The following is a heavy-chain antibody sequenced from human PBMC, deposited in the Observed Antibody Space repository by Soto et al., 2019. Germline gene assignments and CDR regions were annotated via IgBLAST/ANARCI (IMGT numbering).Heavy chain of an antibody. J-gene: IGHJ6*02. D-gene: IGHD4-4*01. CDR2: INPTGGDT. CDR3: ARGDGREYSRVQYYHGMDV. Sequence: QVQLVQSGAEVKKPGASVKVSCKASGYTFTNFYLHWVRQAPGQGLEWVGIINPTGGDTSYAQKFQGRFTMDRDTSTSTVNMELSRLRSEETAVYYCARGDGREYSRVQYYHGMDVWGQGTTDTVAS. CDR1: GYTFTNFY. V-gene: IGHV1-46*01.